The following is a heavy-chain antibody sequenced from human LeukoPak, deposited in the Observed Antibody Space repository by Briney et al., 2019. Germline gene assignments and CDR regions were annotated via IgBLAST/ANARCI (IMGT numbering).Heavy chain of an antibody. D-gene: IGHD3-10*01. V-gene: IGHV3-30*04. CDR3: AKGDPYGSGSYPVDY. Sequence: GGSLRLSCAPSGFTFSYHTMHWVRQAPGKWLEWVALISYDGSNKYYAESVKGRFTISRENSKNTLYLQMNSLRPEDTAVYYCAKGDPYGSGSYPVDYWGQGALVTVSS. CDR2: ISYDGSNK. CDR1: GFTFSYHT. J-gene: IGHJ4*02.